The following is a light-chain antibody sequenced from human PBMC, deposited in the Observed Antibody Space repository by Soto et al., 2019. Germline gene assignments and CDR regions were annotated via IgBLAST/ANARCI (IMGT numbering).Light chain of an antibody. Sequence: EIVLTQSPDTLSLSPGERATLSCRASQSVSKNYLTWYQQKPGQAPRLLIYDASSRATGIPDRFSASGSGTDFTLTISRLEPEDFVVYYCQQYDRSPRTFGQGTKVEIK. CDR2: DAS. V-gene: IGKV3-20*01. CDR1: QSVSKNY. J-gene: IGKJ1*01. CDR3: QQYDRSPRT.